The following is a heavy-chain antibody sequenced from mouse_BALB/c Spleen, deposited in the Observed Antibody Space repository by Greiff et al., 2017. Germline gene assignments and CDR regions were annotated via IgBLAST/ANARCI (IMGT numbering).Heavy chain of an antibody. Sequence: DVHLVESGGGLVKPGGSLKLSCAASGFTFSSYAMSWVRQTPEKRLEWVASISSGGSTYYPDSVKGRFTISRDNARNILYLQMSSLRSEDTAMYYCARMYGNYPWYFDVWGAGTTVTVSS. CDR1: GFTFSSYA. D-gene: IGHD2-10*02. CDR3: ARMYGNYPWYFDV. CDR2: ISSGGST. J-gene: IGHJ1*01. V-gene: IGHV5-6-5*01.